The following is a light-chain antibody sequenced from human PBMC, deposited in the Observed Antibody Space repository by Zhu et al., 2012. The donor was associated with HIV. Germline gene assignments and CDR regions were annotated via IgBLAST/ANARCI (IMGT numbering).Light chain of an antibody. Sequence: IVLTQSPGTLSLSPGERATLSCRTSQYINSNYLAWFQHKPGQAPRLLIYGAPSRATGIPDRFTGSGSGTDFILTINRLEPEDFAVYYCQQYGYAPYTFGPGDRIWRS. V-gene: IGKV3-20*01. CDR1: QYINSNY. CDR3: QQYGYAPYT. J-gene: IGKJ2*01. CDR2: GAP.